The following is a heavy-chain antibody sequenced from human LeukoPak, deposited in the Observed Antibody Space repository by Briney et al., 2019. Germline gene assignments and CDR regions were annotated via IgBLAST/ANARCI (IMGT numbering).Heavy chain of an antibody. CDR3: AKGPWGRSMYDYVWGSFDY. CDR1: GFTFDDYA. D-gene: IGHD3-16*01. Sequence: GGSLRLSCAASGFTFDDYAMHWVRQAPGKGLEWVSGISWNSGSIGYADSVKGRFTISRDNAKNSLYLQMNSLRAGDTALYYCAKGPWGRSMYDYVWGSFDYWGQGTLVTVSS. J-gene: IGHJ4*02. V-gene: IGHV3-9*01. CDR2: ISWNSGSI.